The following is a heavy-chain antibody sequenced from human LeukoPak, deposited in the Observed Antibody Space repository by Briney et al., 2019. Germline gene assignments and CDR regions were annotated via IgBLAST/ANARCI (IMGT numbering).Heavy chain of an antibody. V-gene: IGHV4-59*11. CDR2: IYYSGST. Sequence: TSETLSLTCTVSGGSISSHYWSWIRQPPGKGLEWIGYIYYSGSTNYNPSLKSRVTISVDTSKNQFSLKLSSVTAADTAVYYCARVQGMGSYDSWSGYSVIGVLDYWGQGTLVTVSS. D-gene: IGHD3-3*01. J-gene: IGHJ4*02. CDR3: ARVQGMGSYDSWSGYSVIGVLDY. CDR1: GGSISSHY.